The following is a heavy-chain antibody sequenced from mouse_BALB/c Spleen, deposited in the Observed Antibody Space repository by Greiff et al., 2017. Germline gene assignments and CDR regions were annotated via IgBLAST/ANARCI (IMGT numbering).Heavy chain of an antibody. V-gene: IGHV3-5*02. D-gene: IGHD1-2*01. CDR1: GISITTGNYR. Sequence: DVKLQESGPGLVKPSQTVSLTCTVTGISITTGNYRWSWIRQFPGNKLEWIGYIYYSGTITYNPSLTSRTTITRDTSKNQFFLEMNSLTAEDTATYYCARNSLLRLFAMDYWGQGTSVTVSS. CDR2: IYYSGTI. J-gene: IGHJ4*01. CDR3: ARNSLLRLFAMDY.